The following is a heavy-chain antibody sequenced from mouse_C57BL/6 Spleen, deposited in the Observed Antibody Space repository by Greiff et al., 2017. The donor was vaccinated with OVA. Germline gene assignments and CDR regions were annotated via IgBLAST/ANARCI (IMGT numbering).Heavy chain of an antibody. Sequence: EVHLVESGGGLVKPGGSRKLSCAALGFTFSDNGMHWVRKAPEKGLEWVAYISSGSSTIYYADTVKGRFTISRDNAKNTLFLQMTSLRSEDTAMYYCARPGDGYYDAMDYWGQGTSVTVSS. CDR1: GFTFSDNG. CDR3: ARPGDGYYDAMDY. V-gene: IGHV5-17*01. D-gene: IGHD2-3*01. CDR2: ISSGSSTI. J-gene: IGHJ4*01.